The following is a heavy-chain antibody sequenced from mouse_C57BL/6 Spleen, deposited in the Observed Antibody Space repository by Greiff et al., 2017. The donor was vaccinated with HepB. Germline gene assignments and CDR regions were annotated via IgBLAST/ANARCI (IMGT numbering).Heavy chain of an antibody. V-gene: IGHV5-12*01. J-gene: IGHJ4*01. D-gene: IGHD3-3*01. CDR3: ARHEGGTNYYAMDY. CDR1: GFTFSDYY. CDR2: ISNGGGST. Sequence: EVKVVESGGGLVQPGGSLKLSCAASGFTFSDYYMYWVRQTPEKRLEWVAYISNGGGSTYYPDTVKGRFTISRDNAKNTLYLQMSRLKSEDTAMYYCARHEGGTNYYAMDYWGQGTSVTVSS.